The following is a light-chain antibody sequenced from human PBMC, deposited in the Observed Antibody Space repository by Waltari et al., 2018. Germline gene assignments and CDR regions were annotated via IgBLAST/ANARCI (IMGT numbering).Light chain of an antibody. J-gene: IGKJ4*01. V-gene: IGKV1-12*01. CDR3: QQGNDFPLT. CDR2: DAS. Sequence: DIQMTQSPSSVSASVGDRVTITCRASRVISRWLAWYQQKPGKAPKFLIYDASTLQSGVPSRFSGSGSGREFTLTITSRQPEDFSTYYCQQGNDFPLTFGGGTKVEMK. CDR1: RVISRW.